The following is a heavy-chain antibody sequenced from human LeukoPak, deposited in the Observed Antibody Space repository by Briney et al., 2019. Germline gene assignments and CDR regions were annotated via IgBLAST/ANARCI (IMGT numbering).Heavy chain of an antibody. Sequence: SETLSLTCTVSGGSISSYYWNWIRQPPGEGLEWIGYIYYSGSTNYNLSLKSRVTISVDTSKTQFSLKLSSVTAADTAVYYCARALRNGYNTGFDPWDQGTLVTVSS. V-gene: IGHV4-59*01. CDR1: GGSISSYY. D-gene: IGHD5-24*01. J-gene: IGHJ5*02. CDR3: ARALRNGYNTGFDP. CDR2: IYYSGST.